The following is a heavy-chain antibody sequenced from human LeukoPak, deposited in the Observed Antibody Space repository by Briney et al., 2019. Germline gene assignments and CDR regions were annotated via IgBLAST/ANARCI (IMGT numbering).Heavy chain of an antibody. CDR1: GFTFSDYY. D-gene: IGHD4-11*01. V-gene: IGHV3-11*01. CDR3: ARASSNYVVERYLDY. J-gene: IGHJ4*02. CDR2: ISSSGSTI. Sequence: GWSVRLSCAASGFTFSDYYMSWIRQAPGKGLEWVSYISSSGSTIYYADSVKGRFTSSRDNAKNSLYLQMNSLRAEDTAVYYCARASSNYVVERYLDYWGQGTLVTVSS.